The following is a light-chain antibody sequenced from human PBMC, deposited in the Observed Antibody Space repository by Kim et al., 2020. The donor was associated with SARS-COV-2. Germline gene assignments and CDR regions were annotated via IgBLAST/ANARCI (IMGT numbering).Light chain of an antibody. CDR2: RNN. CDR3: SAWDSSLSAWV. Sequence: QTATLTCTGISNNVGNQGAAWLQQHQGHPPKLLSYRNNNRPSGISERFSASRSGNTASLTIIGLQPEDEADYYCSAWDSSLSAWVFGGGTQLTVL. CDR1: SNNVGNQG. J-gene: IGLJ3*02. V-gene: IGLV10-54*04.